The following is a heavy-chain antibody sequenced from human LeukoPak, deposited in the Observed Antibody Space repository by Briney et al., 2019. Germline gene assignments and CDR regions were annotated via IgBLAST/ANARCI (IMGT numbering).Heavy chain of an antibody. D-gene: IGHD1-26*01. J-gene: IGHJ6*03. CDR1: GFSLNNFG. V-gene: IGHV3-33*01. CDR2: IWYDGSYQ. Sequence: GGSLRLSCVVSGFSLNNFGVHWVRQAPGKGLEWVAVIWYDGSYQYYADSVKGRFTISRDNSKNTLYLQMNSLRAEDTAVYYCARVPTPTPYSYMDVWGKGTTVTVSS. CDR3: ARVPTPTPYSYMDV.